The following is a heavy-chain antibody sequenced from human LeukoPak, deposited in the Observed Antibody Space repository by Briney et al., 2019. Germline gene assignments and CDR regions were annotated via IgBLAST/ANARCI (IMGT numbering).Heavy chain of an antibody. CDR2: ISGSGGST. D-gene: IGHD3-9*01. V-gene: IGHV3-23*01. J-gene: IGHJ3*02. CDR1: GFTFSSYA. Sequence: GGSLRLSCAASGFTFSSYAMSWVRQAPGKGLEWVSAISGSGGSTYYADSVKGRFTISRDNSKNTLYLQMNSLRAEDTAVYYCAREDYDILTGYPADAFDIWGQGTMVTVSS. CDR3: AREDYDILTGYPADAFDI.